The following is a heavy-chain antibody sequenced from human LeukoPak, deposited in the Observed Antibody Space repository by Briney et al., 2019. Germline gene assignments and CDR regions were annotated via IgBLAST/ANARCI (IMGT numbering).Heavy chain of an antibody. Sequence: GGSLRLSCAVSGLTFSTYSMTWVRRGPGKGLEWVSSIYNSGAKIFYADSVKGRFTISRDNSKNMLYLQMNSLRVEDTAVYYCAKDVAPDSGWDLDYWGQGTLVTVSS. CDR2: IYNSGAKI. CDR3: AKDVAPDSGWDLDY. J-gene: IGHJ4*02. CDR1: GLTFSTYS. V-gene: IGHV3-23*01. D-gene: IGHD6-19*01.